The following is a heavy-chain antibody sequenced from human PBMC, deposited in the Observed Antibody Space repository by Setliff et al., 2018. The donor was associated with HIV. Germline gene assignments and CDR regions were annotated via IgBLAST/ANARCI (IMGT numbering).Heavy chain of an antibody. CDR1: GGSVSSTGYY. CDR3: ARMEATRPPRGLDY. Sequence: SETLSLPCTVSGGSVSSTGYYWGWIRQPTGKGLEWIGTIYYSGDTQYNPSFKSRVIMSVDTSKNQFSLRLISMTAADTAVYYCARMEATRPPRGLDYWGPGTLVTVS. V-gene: IGHV4-39*01. J-gene: IGHJ4*02. D-gene: IGHD6-6*01. CDR2: IYYSGDT.